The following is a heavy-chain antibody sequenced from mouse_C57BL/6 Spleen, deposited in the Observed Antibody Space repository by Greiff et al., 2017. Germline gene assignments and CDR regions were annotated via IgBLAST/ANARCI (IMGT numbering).Heavy chain of an antibody. CDR2: IDPSDSYT. Sequence: VQLQQSGAELVKPGASVKLSCKASGYTFTSYWMQWVKQRPGQGLEWIGEIDPSDSYTNYNQKFKGKATLTVDTSSSTAYMQLSSLTSEDSAVYYCARYYTFYAMDYWGQGTSVTVSS. D-gene: IGHD2-12*01. CDR3: ARYYTFYAMDY. V-gene: IGHV1-50*01. J-gene: IGHJ4*01. CDR1: GYTFTSYW.